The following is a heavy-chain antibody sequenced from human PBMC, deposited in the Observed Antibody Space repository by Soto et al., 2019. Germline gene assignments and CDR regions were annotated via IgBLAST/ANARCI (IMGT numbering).Heavy chain of an antibody. V-gene: IGHV4-59*01. CDR3: ARRYGASFDY. D-gene: IGHD4-17*01. CDR2: IYYSGST. J-gene: IGHJ4*02. Sequence: SETLSLTCTVPGGSISSYYWSWIRQPPGKGLEWIGYIYYSGSTNYNPSLKSRVTISVDTTKNQFSLKLSSVTAADTAVYYCARRYGASFDYWGQGTLVTVSS. CDR1: GGSISSYY.